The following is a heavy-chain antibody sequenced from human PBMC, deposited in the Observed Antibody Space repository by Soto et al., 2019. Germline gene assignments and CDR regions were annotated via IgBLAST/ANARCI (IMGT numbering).Heavy chain of an antibody. V-gene: IGHV4-31*03. CDR1: GGSISSGGYY. D-gene: IGHD4-17*01. CDR2: IYYSGST. Sequence: QVQLQESGPGLVKPSQTLSLTCTVSGGSISSGGYYWSWIRQHPGKGLEWIGYIYYSGSTYYNPSLKSRVTISVDTSKNQFSLKLRSVTAADTAVYYCARYPADYGGNVEFGFDYWGQGTLVTVSS. J-gene: IGHJ4*02. CDR3: ARYPADYGGNVEFGFDY.